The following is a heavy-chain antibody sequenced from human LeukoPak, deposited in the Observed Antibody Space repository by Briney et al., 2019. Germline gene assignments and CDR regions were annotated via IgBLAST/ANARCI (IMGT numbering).Heavy chain of an antibody. CDR2: ISSSSSYI. V-gene: IGHV3-21*01. D-gene: IGHD1-26*01. Sequence: GGSLRLSCAASGFTFSSYSMNWVRQAPGKGLEWGSSISSSSSYIYYADSVKGRFTISRDNAKNSLYLQMNSLRAEDTAVYYCARVESVGATGGYYFDYWGQGTLVTVSS. J-gene: IGHJ4*02. CDR1: GFTFSSYS. CDR3: ARVESVGATGGYYFDY.